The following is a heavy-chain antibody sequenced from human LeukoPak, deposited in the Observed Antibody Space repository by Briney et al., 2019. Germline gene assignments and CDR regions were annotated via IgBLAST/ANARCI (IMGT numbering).Heavy chain of an antibody. CDR1: GFTFSNAW. D-gene: IGHD5-12*01. CDR2: IKIKTAVGTT. CDR3: TTYDYGEYFDY. Sequence: GGSLRLSCAASGFTFSNAWMSWVRQAPGKGLEWVGRIKIKTAVGTTDYAAPVKGRFTISRDDSKNTLYLQMNSLKTEDTAVYYCTTYDYGEYFDYWGQGTLVTVSS. V-gene: IGHV3-15*01. J-gene: IGHJ4*02.